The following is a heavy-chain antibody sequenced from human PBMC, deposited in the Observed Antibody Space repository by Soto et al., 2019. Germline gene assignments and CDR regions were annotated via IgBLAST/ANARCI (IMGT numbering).Heavy chain of an antibody. CDR2: MNPNSGNT. J-gene: IGHJ6*03. Sequence: ASVKVSCKASGYTFTSYDISWVRQATGQGLEWMGWMNPNSGNTGYAQKFQGRVTMTRNTSISTAYMELSSLRSEDTAVYYCARVAVVVVAADEDYYYHYYMDVWGKGTTVTVSS. CDR3: ARVAVVVVAADEDYYYHYYMDV. D-gene: IGHD2-15*01. V-gene: IGHV1-8*01. CDR1: GYTFTSYD.